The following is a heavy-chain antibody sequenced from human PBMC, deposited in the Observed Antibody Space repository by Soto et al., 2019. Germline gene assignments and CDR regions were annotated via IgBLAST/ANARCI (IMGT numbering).Heavy chain of an antibody. CDR1: GYTFTGYY. Sequence: QVQLVQSGAEVKKPGASVKVSCKASGYTFTGYYMHWVRQAPGQGLEWMGWINPNSGGTNYAQKFQGWVTMTRDTSVSTAYMELRRLRSDDTAVYYCARGEGGYSGYDYMAVMDVWGKGTTVTVSS. D-gene: IGHD5-12*01. J-gene: IGHJ6*03. CDR3: ARGEGGYSGYDYMAVMDV. CDR2: INPNSGGT. V-gene: IGHV1-2*04.